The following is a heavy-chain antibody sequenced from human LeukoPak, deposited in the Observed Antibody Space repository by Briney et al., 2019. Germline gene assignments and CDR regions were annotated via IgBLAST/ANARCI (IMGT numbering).Heavy chain of an antibody. Sequence: SETLSLTCTVSGGSISSYYWGWIRQPPGKGLEWIGYIYYSGSTNYNPSLKSRVTISVDTSKNQFSLELSSVTAADTAVYYCARGGMVRGVPVWFQHWGQGTLVTVSS. J-gene: IGHJ1*01. V-gene: IGHV4-59*01. CDR1: GGSISSYY. CDR2: IYYSGST. D-gene: IGHD3-10*01. CDR3: ARGGMVRGVPVWFQH.